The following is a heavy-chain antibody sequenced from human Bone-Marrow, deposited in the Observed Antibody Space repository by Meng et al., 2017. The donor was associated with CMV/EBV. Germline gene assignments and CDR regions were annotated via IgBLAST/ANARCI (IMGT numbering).Heavy chain of an antibody. D-gene: IGHD6-6*01. CDR3: AREAAHAVGFDY. J-gene: IGHJ4*02. V-gene: IGHV4-61*01. Sequence: SETLSLTCTVSGGSISSSSYYWGWIRQPPGKGLEWIGYIYYSGSTNYNPSLKSRVTISVDTSKNQFSLKLSSVTAADTAVYYCAREAAHAVGFDYWGQGTLVTVS. CDR1: GGSISSSSYY. CDR2: IYYSGST.